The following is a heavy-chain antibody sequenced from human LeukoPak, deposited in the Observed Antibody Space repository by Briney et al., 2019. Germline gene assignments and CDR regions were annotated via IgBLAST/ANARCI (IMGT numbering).Heavy chain of an antibody. CDR1: GFTVSSNY. Sequence: GGSLRLSCAASGFTVSSNYMSWVRQAPGKGLEWVSVIYSGGSTYYAVSVKGRFTISRDNSKNTLYLQMNSLRAEDTAVYYCARPMADNYYYYGMDVWGQGTTVTVSS. CDR2: IYSGGST. V-gene: IGHV3-53*01. J-gene: IGHJ6*02. CDR3: ARPMADNYYYYGMDV. D-gene: IGHD3-10*01.